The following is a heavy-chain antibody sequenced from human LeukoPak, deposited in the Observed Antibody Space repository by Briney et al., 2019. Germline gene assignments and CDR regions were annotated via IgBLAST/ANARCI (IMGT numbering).Heavy chain of an antibody. J-gene: IGHJ6*02. CDR3: ARDKHVGYYYDMDV. D-gene: IGHD1-26*01. V-gene: IGHV3-7*01. Sequence: GGSLRLSCAASGFTFSSYWMSWVRQAPGKGLEWVANIKQDGSEKYYVDSVKGRFTISRDNAKNSLYLQMNSLRAEDTAVYYCARDKHVGYYYDMDVWGQGTTVTVSS. CDR2: IKQDGSEK. CDR1: GFTFSSYW.